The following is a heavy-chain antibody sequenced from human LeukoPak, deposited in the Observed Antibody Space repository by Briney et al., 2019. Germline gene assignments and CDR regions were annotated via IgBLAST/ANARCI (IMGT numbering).Heavy chain of an antibody. J-gene: IGHJ4*02. CDR2: INPNSGGT. V-gene: IGHV1-2*02. Sequence: GESLKVSCKASGYTFTGYYMHWVRQAPGQGLEWMGWINPNSGGTNYAQKFQGRVTMTRDTSISTAYMELSRLRSDDTAVYYCASEIVVVPAAIHWGQGTLVTVSS. CDR3: ASEIVVVPAAIH. CDR1: GYTFTGYY. D-gene: IGHD2-2*01.